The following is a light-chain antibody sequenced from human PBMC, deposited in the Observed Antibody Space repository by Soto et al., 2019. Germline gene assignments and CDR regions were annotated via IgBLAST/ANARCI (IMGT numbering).Light chain of an antibody. V-gene: IGLV2-14*01. CDR1: SSDVGGYNY. CDR3: TSYTTSNTVL. Sequence: QSALAQPASVSGSPGQSITISCTGTSSDVGGYNYVSWYQHHPGKAPKLMVYEVSYRPSGVSNRFSGSKSANTASLTISGLQAEDEADYYCTSYTTSNTVLFGGGTQLTVL. J-gene: IGLJ3*02. CDR2: EVS.